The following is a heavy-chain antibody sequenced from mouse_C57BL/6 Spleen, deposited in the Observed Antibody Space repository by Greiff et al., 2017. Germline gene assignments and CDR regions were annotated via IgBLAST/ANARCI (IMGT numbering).Heavy chain of an antibody. CDR3: ARHEGKLGRMGYFDV. D-gene: IGHD4-1*01. CDR1: GYTFTEYT. V-gene: IGHV1-62-2*01. J-gene: IGHJ1*03. Sequence: QVHVKQSGAELVKPGASVKLSCKASGYTFTEYTIHWVKQRSGQGLEWIGWFYPGSGSIKYNEKFKDKATLTADKSSSTVYMELSRLTSEDSAVYFCARHEGKLGRMGYFDVWGTGTTVTVSS. CDR2: FYPGSGSI.